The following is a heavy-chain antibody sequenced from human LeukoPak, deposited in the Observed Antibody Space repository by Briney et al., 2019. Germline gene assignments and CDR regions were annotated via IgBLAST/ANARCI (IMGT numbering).Heavy chain of an antibody. Sequence: PSETLSLTCTVSGDSISSYYWSWIRQPPGKGLEWIGYIYHSGSTNYNPSLKSRVTILADTSKDQFSLKLASVTAADTAVYYCATGYSSTWYYFDYWGKGTLVTVSP. D-gene: IGHD6-13*01. J-gene: IGHJ4*02. CDR3: ATGYSSTWYYFDY. CDR2: IYHSGST. CDR1: GDSISSYY. V-gene: IGHV4-59*01.